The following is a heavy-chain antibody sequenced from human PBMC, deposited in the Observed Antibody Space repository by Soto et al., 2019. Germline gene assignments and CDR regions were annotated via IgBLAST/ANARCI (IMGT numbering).Heavy chain of an antibody. D-gene: IGHD3-3*01. CDR3: ARRYYDFWSGYYPSFDY. V-gene: IGHV1-18*01. CDR2: ISAYNGNT. CDR1: GYTFTSYG. Sequence: ASVKVSCKASGYTFTSYGISWVRQAPGQGLEWMGWISAYNGNTNYAQKLQGRVTMTTETSTSTAYMELRSLRSDDTAVYSCARRYYDFWSGYYPSFDYWGQGTLVTVSS. J-gene: IGHJ4*02.